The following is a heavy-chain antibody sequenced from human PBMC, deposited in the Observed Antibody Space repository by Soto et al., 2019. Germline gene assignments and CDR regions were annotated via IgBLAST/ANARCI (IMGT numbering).Heavy chain of an antibody. CDR2: IYYSGNT. CDR3: GRISSHGDYAY. CDR1: GGSISSGGYS. V-gene: IGHV4-30-2*05. J-gene: IGHJ4*02. D-gene: IGHD4-17*01. Sequence: PSETLSLTCAVSGGSISSGGYSWSWIRQPPGKGLEWIGCIYYSGNTYYNPSLKRRFSISVDTSKNQFSLQLSSVTVADTAVYYCGRISSHGDYAYWGQGTLVTV.